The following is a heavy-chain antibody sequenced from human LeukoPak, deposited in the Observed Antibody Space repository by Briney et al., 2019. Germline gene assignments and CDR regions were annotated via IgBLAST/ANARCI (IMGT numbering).Heavy chain of an antibody. J-gene: IGHJ4*02. Sequence: GGSLRLSCTASGFIFRDFWMTWVRQAPGKGLEWVANIKEDGNEKYHVDSVKGRFTISRDNAKNTLYLQMNSLRVEDTAVYYCARDQGDSSSYDFDYWGQGTLVTVSS. D-gene: IGHD6-6*01. CDR3: ARDQGDSSSYDFDY. CDR2: IKEDGNEK. V-gene: IGHV3-7*01. CDR1: GFIFRDFW.